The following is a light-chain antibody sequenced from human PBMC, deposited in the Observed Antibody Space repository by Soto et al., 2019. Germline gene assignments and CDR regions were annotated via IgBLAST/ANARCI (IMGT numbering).Light chain of an antibody. J-gene: IGKJ1*01. CDR3: QQYNNWPET. V-gene: IGKV3-15*01. CDR1: QSVSSN. Sequence: ETVMTQSPATLSVSPGERATLSCRASQSVSSNLAWYQQKPGQAPRLLIYGASTRATGIPGRFSGSGSGTEFTLTISSLQSEDFAVYYCQQYNNWPETFGQGTKVEIK. CDR2: GAS.